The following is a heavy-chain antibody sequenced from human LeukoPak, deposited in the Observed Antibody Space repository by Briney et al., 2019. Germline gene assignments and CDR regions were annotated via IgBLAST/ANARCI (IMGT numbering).Heavy chain of an antibody. CDR3: ARGGWGYSGYDAAYYYYGMDV. CDR1: GYTFTSYD. V-gene: IGHV1-8*01. J-gene: IGHJ6*02. Sequence: ASVKVSCKASGYTFTSYDINWVRQATGQGLEWMGWMNPNSGNTGYAQKFQGRVTMTRNTSISTAYMELSSLRSEDTAVYYCARGGWGYSGYDAAYYYYGMDVWGQGTTVTVPS. D-gene: IGHD5-12*01. CDR2: MNPNSGNT.